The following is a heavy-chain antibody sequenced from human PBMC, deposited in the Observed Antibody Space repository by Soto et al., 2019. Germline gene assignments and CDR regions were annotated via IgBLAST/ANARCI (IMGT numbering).Heavy chain of an antibody. CDR2: MNPNSGNT. CDR1: GYTFTSYD. V-gene: IGHV1-8*01. CDR3: ARGVSSSWYSKTQSWFDF. D-gene: IGHD6-13*01. J-gene: IGHJ5*01. Sequence: ASVKVSCKASGYTFTSYDINWVRQATGQGLEWMGWMNPNSGNTGYAQKFQGRVTMTRNTSISTAYMELSSLRSEDTAVYYCARGVSSSWYSKTQSWFDFWGQAPLVTVS.